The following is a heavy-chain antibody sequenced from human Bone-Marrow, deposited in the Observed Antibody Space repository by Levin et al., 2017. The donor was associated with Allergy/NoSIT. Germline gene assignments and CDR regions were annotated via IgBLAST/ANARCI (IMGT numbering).Heavy chain of an antibody. J-gene: IGHJ4*02. CDR3: AKGLEGCGNDCYILAY. Sequence: GGSLRLSCAVSGFTISSFGMHWVRQAPGKGLEWVAAISYDGSNKFADSVKGRFTISRDNSRNTLFLQMNSLRAEDTAVYFCAKGLEGCGNDCYILAYWGQGAVVTVSS. CDR1: GFTISSFG. CDR2: ISYDGSNK. D-gene: IGHD2-21*02. V-gene: IGHV3-30*18.